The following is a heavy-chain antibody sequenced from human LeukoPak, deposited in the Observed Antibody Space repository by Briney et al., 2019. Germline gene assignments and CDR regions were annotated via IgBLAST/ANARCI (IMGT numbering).Heavy chain of an antibody. CDR3: AKWMGYFHRPYFYN. CDR2: ISGSGGST. J-gene: IGHJ4*02. Sequence: GGSLRLSCAASGFTFSSYGMSWVRQSPGEGREWVSAISGSGGSTYYADSVKGRLPISRDNSKNTVYLQMNSLRAEHTSVYYCAKWMGYFHRPYFYNWGQGTLATVSS. V-gene: IGHV3-23*01. D-gene: IGHD1-26*01. CDR1: GFTFSSYG.